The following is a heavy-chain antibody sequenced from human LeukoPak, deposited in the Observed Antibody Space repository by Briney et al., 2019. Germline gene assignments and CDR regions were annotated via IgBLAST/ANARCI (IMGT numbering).Heavy chain of an antibody. CDR2: IRWDGGTA. D-gene: IGHD1-14*01. Sequence: PGGSLRPSCAASGFTFDDYTLHWVRQRPGKSLEWVSLIRWDGGTAYYADSVKGRFTISRDNSKNLLYLQMNSLRSEDTALYYCAKDFVHRMVYYGLDVWGQGTTVTVSS. J-gene: IGHJ6*02. CDR3: AKDFVHRMVYYGLDV. CDR1: GFTFDDYT. V-gene: IGHV3-43*01.